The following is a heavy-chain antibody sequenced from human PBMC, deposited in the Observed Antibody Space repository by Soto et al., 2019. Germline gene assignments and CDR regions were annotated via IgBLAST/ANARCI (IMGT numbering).Heavy chain of an antibody. CDR2: ISSDGDTI. CDR1: GFTFHEYA. V-gene: IGHV3-9*01. D-gene: IGHD5-12*01. J-gene: IGHJ6*02. Sequence: EVQLIESGGGWVQPGTSLRVSCAASGFTFHEYAMHWVRQAPGKGLEWVSGISSDGDTIAYADSVQGRFTVFRDNAKNSLYLQMISLRAEDTALYYCTKGGYDLIYSFGMDVWGQGTTVTVSS. CDR3: TKGGYDLIYSFGMDV.